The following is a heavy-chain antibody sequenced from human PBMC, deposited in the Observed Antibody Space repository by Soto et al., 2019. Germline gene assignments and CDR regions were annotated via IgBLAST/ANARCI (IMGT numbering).Heavy chain of an antibody. V-gene: IGHV1-3*01. Sequence: ASVKVSCKASGYTFTSYAMHWVRQAPGQRLEWMGWINAGNGNTKYSQKFQGRVTITRDTSASTAYMELSSLRSEDTAVYYCARSGGSSGWYGWFDPWGQGTMVTVSS. CDR1: GYTFTSYA. CDR2: INAGNGNT. D-gene: IGHD6-19*01. J-gene: IGHJ5*02. CDR3: ARSGGSSGWYGWFDP.